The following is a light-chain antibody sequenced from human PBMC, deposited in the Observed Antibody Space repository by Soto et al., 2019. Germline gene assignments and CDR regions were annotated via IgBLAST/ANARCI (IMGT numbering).Light chain of an antibody. V-gene: IGLV2-14*01. Sequence: QSVLTQPASVSRSPGQSITISCTGTSSDVGNYIFVSWYRQHPGKAPKLMIYDVTNRPSGVSNRFSGSKSGNTASLTISGLQAEDEADYYCSSFTSSITYVFGTGTKVTVL. CDR3: SSFTSSITYV. CDR2: DVT. CDR1: SSDVGNYIF. J-gene: IGLJ1*01.